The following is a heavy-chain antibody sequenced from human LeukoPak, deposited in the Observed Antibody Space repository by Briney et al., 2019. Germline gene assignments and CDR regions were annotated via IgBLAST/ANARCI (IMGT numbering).Heavy chain of an antibody. CDR2: IYTSGST. CDR1: RGSISSYY. D-gene: IGHD3-10*01. CDR3: ARAVGSGSFQTYYYYMDV. V-gene: IGHV4-4*07. J-gene: IGHJ6*03. Sequence: SETLSLTCTVSRGSISSYYWSWIRQPAGKGLEWIGRIYTSGSTNYNPSLKSRVTMSVDTSKNQFSLKLSSVTAADTAVYYCARAVGSGSFQTYYYYMDVWGKGTTVTISS.